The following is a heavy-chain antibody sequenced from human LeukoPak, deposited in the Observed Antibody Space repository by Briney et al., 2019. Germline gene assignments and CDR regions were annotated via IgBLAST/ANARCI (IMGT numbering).Heavy chain of an antibody. CDR1: VFTFDDYA. V-gene: IGHV3-9*01. Sequence: GGSLRLSCAASVFTFDDYAMHWVRQAPGKGLEWVSGISWNSGSIGYADSVKGRFTISRDNAKNSLYLQMNSLRAEDTALYYCAKDIGGSYFDFDYWGQGTLVTVSS. CDR2: ISWNSGSI. D-gene: IGHD1-26*01. J-gene: IGHJ4*02. CDR3: AKDIGGSYFDFDY.